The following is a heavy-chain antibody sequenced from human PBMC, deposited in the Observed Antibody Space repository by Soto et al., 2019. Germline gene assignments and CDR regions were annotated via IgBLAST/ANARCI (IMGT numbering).Heavy chain of an antibody. Sequence: ASAKVSCKASGYTFTSYGISWVRQAPGQGLEWMGWISAYNGNTNYAQKLQGRVTMTTDTSTSTAYMELRSLRSDDTAVYYCASYTAMDYYYYGMDVWGQGTTVTVSS. CDR1: GYTFTSYG. J-gene: IGHJ6*02. D-gene: IGHD5-18*01. CDR2: ISAYNGNT. CDR3: ASYTAMDYYYYGMDV. V-gene: IGHV1-18*04.